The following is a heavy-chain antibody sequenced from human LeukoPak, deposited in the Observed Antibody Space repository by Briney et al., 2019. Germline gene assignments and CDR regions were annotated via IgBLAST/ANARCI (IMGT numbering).Heavy chain of an antibody. CDR3: ARDLRDFVVAAGYYYYGMDV. Sequence: SVRVSCKASGGTFSSYAISWVRQAPGQGLEWMGRIIPILGIANYAQKLQGRVTMTTDTSTSTAYMELRSLRSDDTAVYYCARDLRDFVVAAGYYYYGMDVWGQGTTVTVSS. CDR1: GGTFSSYA. J-gene: IGHJ6*02. D-gene: IGHD2-15*01. V-gene: IGHV1-69*04. CDR2: IIPILGIA.